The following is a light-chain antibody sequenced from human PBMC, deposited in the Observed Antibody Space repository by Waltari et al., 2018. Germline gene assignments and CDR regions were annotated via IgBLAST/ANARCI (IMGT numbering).Light chain of an antibody. J-gene: IGKJ4*01. CDR3: QQLYDYPLT. CDR1: QGISTS. V-gene: IGKV1-9*01. Sequence: DIQLTQSPSFLSASVGDRVTFTCRASQGISTSLAWYQQRPGRVPELLMYSASTLQTGVPSRFSGSGSGTYFTLTISSLQPEDFATYYCQQLYDYPLTLGGGSKV. CDR2: SAS.